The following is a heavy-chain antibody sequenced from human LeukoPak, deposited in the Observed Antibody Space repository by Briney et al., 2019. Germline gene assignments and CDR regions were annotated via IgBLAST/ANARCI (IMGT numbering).Heavy chain of an antibody. Sequence: SETLSLTCTVSGYSISSGYYWGWIRQPPGKGLEWIGSIYHSGSPYYNPSLKSRVTISVDTSKNQFSLKLSSVTAADTAVYYSARIQNTHDYGDLSFDYWGQGTLVTVSS. CDR2: IYHSGSP. CDR1: GYSISSGYY. J-gene: IGHJ4*02. D-gene: IGHD4-17*01. CDR3: ARIQNTHDYGDLSFDY. V-gene: IGHV4-38-2*02.